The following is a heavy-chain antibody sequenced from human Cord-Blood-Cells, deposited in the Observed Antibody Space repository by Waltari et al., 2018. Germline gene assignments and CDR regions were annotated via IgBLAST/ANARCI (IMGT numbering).Heavy chain of an antibody. CDR2: INAGNGNT. CDR1: GSTFTSYA. D-gene: IGHD6-6*01. Sequence: QVQLVQSGAEVKKPGASVKVSCKASGSTFTSYAMHWVRQAPGQRLEWMGWINAGNGNTKDSQKFQGRVTITRDTSASTAYMELSSLRSEDTAVYYCARIVAARPDYYYYYGMDVWGQGTTVTVSS. J-gene: IGHJ6*02. V-gene: IGHV1-3*01. CDR3: ARIVAARPDYYYYYGMDV.